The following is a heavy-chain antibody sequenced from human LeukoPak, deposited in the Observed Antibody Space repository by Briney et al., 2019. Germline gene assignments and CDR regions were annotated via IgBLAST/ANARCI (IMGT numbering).Heavy chain of an antibody. CDR1: GFTFSGYS. V-gene: IGHV3-21*01. Sequence: GGSLRLSCAASGFTFSGYSMNWVRQAPGKGLEWVSSISSSSSYIYYADSVKGRFTISRDNAKNSLYLQMNSLRAEDTAVYYCARDLGVITTYFDYWGQGTLVTVSS. J-gene: IGHJ4*02. CDR2: ISSSSSYI. CDR3: ARDLGVITTYFDY. D-gene: IGHD3-3*01.